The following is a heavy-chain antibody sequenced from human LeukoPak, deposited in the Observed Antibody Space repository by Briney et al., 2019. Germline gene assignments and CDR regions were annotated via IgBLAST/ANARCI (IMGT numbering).Heavy chain of an antibody. D-gene: IGHD3-22*01. CDR2: ISSSSSYI. CDR1: GFTFSSYS. V-gene: IGHV3-21*01. Sequence: TGGSLRLSCAASGFTFSSYSMNWVRQAPGKGLEWVSSISSSSSYIYYADSVKGRFTISRDNAKNSLYLQMNSLRAEDTAVYYCARGSYEDYYDSSGAFDYWGQGTLVTVSS. CDR3: ARGSYEDYYDSSGAFDY. J-gene: IGHJ4*02.